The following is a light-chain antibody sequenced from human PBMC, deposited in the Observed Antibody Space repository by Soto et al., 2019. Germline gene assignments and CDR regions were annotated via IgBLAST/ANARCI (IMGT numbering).Light chain of an antibody. CDR3: QHRSNWPPFT. Sequence: EIVLTQSRATLSLSPGERATLSCRASQSVSSYLAWYQQKPGQAPRLLIYDASNRATGIPAGFSGSGSGTDFTVTISSLEPEDLAVYYCQHRSNWPPFTFGPGTKVDI. CDR1: QSVSSY. CDR2: DAS. J-gene: IGKJ3*01. V-gene: IGKV3-11*01.